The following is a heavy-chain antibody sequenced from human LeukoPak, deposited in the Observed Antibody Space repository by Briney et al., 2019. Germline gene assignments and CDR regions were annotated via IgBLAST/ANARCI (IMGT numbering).Heavy chain of an antibody. CDR3: WVVPAAISGRPSVMDV. J-gene: IGHJ6*03. D-gene: IGHD2-2*02. CDR1: GFTFSSYA. CDR2: ISYDGSNK. V-gene: IGHV3-30*04. Sequence: GGSLRLSCAASGFTFSSYAMHWVRQAPGKGLEWVAVISYDGSNKYYADSVKGRFTISRDDSKNTAYLQVNSLKTEDTAVYYCWVVPAAISGRPSVMDVWGKGTTVTVSS.